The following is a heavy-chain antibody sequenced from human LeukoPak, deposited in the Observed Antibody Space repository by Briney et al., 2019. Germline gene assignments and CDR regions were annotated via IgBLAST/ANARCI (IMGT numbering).Heavy chain of an antibody. CDR2: INHSGST. CDR1: GGSFSGYY. V-gene: IGHV4-34*01. CDR3: ARGHDDSPYYYMDV. D-gene: IGHD1-1*01. Sequence: SETLSLTCAVYGGSFSGYYWSWIRQPPGKGLELIGEINHSGSTNYNPSLKSRVTIPVDTSKNQFSLKLSSVTAADPAVYYWARGHDDSPYYYMDVWGTGTTVTVSS. J-gene: IGHJ6*03.